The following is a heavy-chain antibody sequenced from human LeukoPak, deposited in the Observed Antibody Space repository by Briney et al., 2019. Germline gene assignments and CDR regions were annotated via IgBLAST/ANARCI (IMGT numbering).Heavy chain of an antibody. CDR1: GFTFSSYA. V-gene: IGHV3-30-3*01. J-gene: IGHJ4*02. CDR3: ARMSHTGAFDY. Sequence: GGSLRLSCAASGFTFSSYAMNWVRQAPGKGLEWVAVISYDGSNKYYADSVKGRFTISRDNSKNTLYLQVNSLRDEDTAVYYCARMSHTGAFDYWGQGTLVTVSS. CDR2: ISYDGSNK. D-gene: IGHD3-10*01.